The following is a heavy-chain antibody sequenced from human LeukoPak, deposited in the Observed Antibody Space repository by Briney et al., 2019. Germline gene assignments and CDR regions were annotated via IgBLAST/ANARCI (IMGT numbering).Heavy chain of an antibody. Sequence: GGSLRLSCAASGFTFSNYSMNWVRQAPGKGLEWVSYISSSSSTIYYADSVKGRFTISRDNAKNTVSLQMSSLRAEDTALYYCARGGYGAHMGWGQGTLVTVSS. J-gene: IGHJ4*02. CDR1: GFTFSNYS. D-gene: IGHD4-17*01. CDR2: ISSSSSTI. V-gene: IGHV3-48*04. CDR3: ARGGYGAHMG.